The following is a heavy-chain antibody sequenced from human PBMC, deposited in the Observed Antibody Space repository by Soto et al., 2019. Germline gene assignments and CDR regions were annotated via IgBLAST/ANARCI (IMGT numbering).Heavy chain of an antibody. J-gene: IGHJ4*02. CDR2: IHYSGST. CDR3: ARCVSGYYSGFDH. D-gene: IGHD3-22*01. CDR1: GGSISDYY. Sequence: QVQLQESSPGLVKPSETLSLTCNVSGGSISDYYWSWIRQPPGKGLEWIGNIHYSGSTKYKPSLKSRVTISVDTSTNQFSLKLRAVTAADTAMYYCARCVSGYYSGFDHWGQGNLVTVSS. V-gene: IGHV4-59*01.